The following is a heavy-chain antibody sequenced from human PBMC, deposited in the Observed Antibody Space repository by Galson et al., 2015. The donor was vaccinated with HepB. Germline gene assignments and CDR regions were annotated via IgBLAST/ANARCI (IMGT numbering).Heavy chain of an antibody. V-gene: IGHV4-4*07. Sequence: SLTCTVSGGSISGFCWSWIRQPAGTGLEWIGRIYTSGSTNYNPSLKSRVTMSIDTSKNQFSLKLSSVTAADTAVYYCARDHSSSGICWFDPWGQGTLVTVSS. CDR3: ARDHSSSGICWFDP. J-gene: IGHJ5*02. D-gene: IGHD6-13*01. CDR2: IYTSGST. CDR1: GGSISGFC.